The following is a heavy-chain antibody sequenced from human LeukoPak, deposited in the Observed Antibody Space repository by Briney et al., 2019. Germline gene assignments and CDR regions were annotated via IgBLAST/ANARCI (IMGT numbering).Heavy chain of an antibody. V-gene: IGHV5-51*01. Sequence: ESLKTSRKCPGYSFSYYLIDLVPLMPGKGPGGIGIIFPGDSGTRYSPSFEGQVTLSADKSNSTAYLHWTSLKASDTATYFCARQLALWGSSPYFDSWGQGTQVTVSS. CDR3: ARQLALWGSSPYFDS. CDR1: GYSFSYYL. CDR2: IFPGDSGT. D-gene: IGHD6-19*01. J-gene: IGHJ4*02.